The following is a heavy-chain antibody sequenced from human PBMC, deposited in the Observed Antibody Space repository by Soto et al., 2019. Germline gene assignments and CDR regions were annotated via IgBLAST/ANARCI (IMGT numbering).Heavy chain of an antibody. J-gene: IGHJ3*02. Sequence: GGSLRLSCAASGFTFSNAWMNWVRQAPGKGLEWVGRIKSKTDGGTTDYAAPVKGRFTISRDDSKNTLYLQMNSLKTEDTAVYYCTTATFCISTSCYVPYFDWPSLNADAFDIWGQGTMVTVSS. CDR3: TTATFCISTSCYVPYFDWPSLNADAFDI. CDR2: IKSKTDGGTT. V-gene: IGHV3-15*07. D-gene: IGHD2-2*01. CDR1: GFTFSNAW.